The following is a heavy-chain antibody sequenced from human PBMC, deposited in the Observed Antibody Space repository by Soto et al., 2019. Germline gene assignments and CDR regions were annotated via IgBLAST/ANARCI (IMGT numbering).Heavy chain of an antibody. CDR2: IYYSGST. CDR1: GGSISSYY. J-gene: IGHJ5*02. D-gene: IGHD3-9*01. CDR3: ARAGGTTPFDWSNWFDP. Sequence: QVQLQESGPGLVKPSETLSLTCTVSGGSISSYYWSWIRQPPGKGLEWIGYIYYSGSTNYNPSLKSRVTISVDTSKNQFSLKLSSVTAADTAVYYCARAGGTTPFDWSNWFDPWGQGTLVTVSS. V-gene: IGHV4-59*08.